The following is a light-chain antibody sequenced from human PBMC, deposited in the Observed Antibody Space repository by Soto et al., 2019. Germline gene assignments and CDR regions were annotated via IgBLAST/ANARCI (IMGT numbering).Light chain of an antibody. Sequence: QAVVTQPPSVSAAPGQKVTISCSGSTSNIGNNYVSWYQHLPGTAPKLLIYKNDQRPSGIPDRFSGSKSGTSATLDITGLQTGDEADFYCGTWDSSLSARWVFGGGTKLTVL. J-gene: IGLJ3*02. CDR1: TSNIGNNY. CDR2: KND. V-gene: IGLV1-51*02. CDR3: GTWDSSLSARWV.